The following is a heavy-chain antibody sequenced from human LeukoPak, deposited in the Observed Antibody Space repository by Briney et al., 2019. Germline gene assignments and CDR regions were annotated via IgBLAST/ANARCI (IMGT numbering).Heavy chain of an antibody. Sequence: GESLKISCNGSGYSFTTYWIGWVRQMPGKGLEWMGIIYPGDSDTRYSPSFQGHVTISADKSISTAYLQWSSLKASDTATYYCARQSGSYRYAGIDYWGQGTLVIVSS. V-gene: IGHV5-51*01. CDR2: IYPGDSDT. J-gene: IGHJ4*02. CDR3: ARQSGSYRYAGIDY. D-gene: IGHD3-16*02. CDR1: GYSFTTYW.